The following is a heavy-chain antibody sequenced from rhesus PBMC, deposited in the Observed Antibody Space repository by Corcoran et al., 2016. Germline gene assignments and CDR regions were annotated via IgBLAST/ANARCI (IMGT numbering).Heavy chain of an antibody. D-gene: IGHD1-32*01. J-gene: IGHJ4*01. CDR1: GGSISRNY. CDR2: ISGSGGST. V-gene: IGHV4-173*01. CDR3: AREEGYNWNFFDY. Sequence: QLQLQESGPGLVKPSETLSLTCAVSGGSISRNYWSWIRQPPGKGLEWIGRISGSGGSTDYNPALKSRVTISTDTSKNQFSLKLSSVTAADTAVYYCAREEGYNWNFFDYWGQGVLVTVSS.